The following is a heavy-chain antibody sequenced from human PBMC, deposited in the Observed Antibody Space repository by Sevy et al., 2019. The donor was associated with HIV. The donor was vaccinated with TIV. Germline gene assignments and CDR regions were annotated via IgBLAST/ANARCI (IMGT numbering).Heavy chain of an antibody. CDR1: GFTFSNYA. J-gene: IGHJ4*02. V-gene: IGHV3-23*01. Sequence: GGSLRLSCAASGFTFSNYAMSWVRQAPGKGLEWVSTFSSSGLSTLIGSAGTTYYTDSVKGRFTISRDNSKNTLYLQMNSLRAEDTAVYYCAKVRQLVSGRFGTYFDSWGQGTLVTVSS. D-gene: IGHD6-13*01. CDR3: AKVRQLVSGRFGTYFDS. CDR2: FSSSGLSTLIGSAGTT.